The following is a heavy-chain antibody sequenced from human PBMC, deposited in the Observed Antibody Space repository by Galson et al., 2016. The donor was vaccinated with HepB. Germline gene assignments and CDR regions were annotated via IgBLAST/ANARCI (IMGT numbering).Heavy chain of an antibody. D-gene: IGHD1/OR15-1a*01. CDR2: TYYRSKWYN. J-gene: IGHJ6*02. CDR3: VEQRKGAPYGMDV. CDR1: GDSVSSDSAA. Sequence: CAISGDSVSSDSAAWNWIRQSPSRGLEWLGRTYYRSKWYNDYAVSVKSRIIVNPDTSKNQFSLQLNSVTPEDTDVYYCVEQRKGAPYGMDVWGQGTTVTVSS. V-gene: IGHV6-1*01.